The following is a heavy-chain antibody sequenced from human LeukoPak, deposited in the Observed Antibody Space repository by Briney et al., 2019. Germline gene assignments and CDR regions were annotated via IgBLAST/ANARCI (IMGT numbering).Heavy chain of an antibody. D-gene: IGHD6-19*01. J-gene: IGHJ3*02. CDR1: GGSIGGQSFY. Sequence: SETLSVTCNVSGGSIGGQSFYWDWLRQPPGRGREGIATIYYNWNTFYNPSLKSRVAISIDMSKSQFSLHLSSVTAADTAIYYCARLTALAGHRGAFDIWGPGTMVTVSS. CDR2: IYYNWNT. CDR3: ARLTALAGHRGAFDI. V-gene: IGHV4-39*01.